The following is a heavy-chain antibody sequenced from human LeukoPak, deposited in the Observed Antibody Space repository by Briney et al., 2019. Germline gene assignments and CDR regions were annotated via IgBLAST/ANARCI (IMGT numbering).Heavy chain of an antibody. Sequence: GESLKISCQVAGYIFTNYWIGWVRQMPGKGLESMGIIYPADSDTTYSPSFEGQVTISADKSIDTVYLQWSSLKASDTATYYCARQSRDGSKTRGYYFDSWGQGTLVTVSS. CDR1: GYIFTNYW. CDR3: ARQSRDGSKTRGYYFDS. CDR2: IYPADSDT. V-gene: IGHV5-51*01. J-gene: IGHJ4*02. D-gene: IGHD3-10*01.